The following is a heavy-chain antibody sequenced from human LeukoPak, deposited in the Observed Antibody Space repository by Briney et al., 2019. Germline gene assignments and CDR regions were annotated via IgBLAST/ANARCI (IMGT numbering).Heavy chain of an antibody. CDR1: GGSISSGSYY. D-gene: IGHD6-13*01. V-gene: IGHV4-61*02. J-gene: IGHJ4*02. CDR3: ARVPYRTAAGTVDY. Sequence: SETLSLTCTVSGGSISSGSYYWSWIRQPAGKGLEWIGRIYTSGSTNYNPSLKSRVTISVDTSKNQFSLKLSSVTAADTAVYYCARVPYRTAAGTVDYWGQGALVTVSS. CDR2: IYTSGST.